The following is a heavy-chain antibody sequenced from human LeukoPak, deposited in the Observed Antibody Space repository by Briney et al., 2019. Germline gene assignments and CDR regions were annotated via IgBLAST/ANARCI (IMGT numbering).Heavy chain of an antibody. CDR1: GGSFSGYY. CDR3: ARGGGITMIVVVTAPFDY. D-gene: IGHD3-22*01. CDR2: INHSGST. V-gene: IGHV4-34*01. J-gene: IGHJ4*02. Sequence: SETLSLTCAVYGGSFSGYYWSWIRQPPRKGLEWIGEINHSGSTNYNPSLKSRVTISVDTSKNQFSLKLSSVTAADTAVYYCARGGGITMIVVVTAPFDYWGQGTLVTVSS.